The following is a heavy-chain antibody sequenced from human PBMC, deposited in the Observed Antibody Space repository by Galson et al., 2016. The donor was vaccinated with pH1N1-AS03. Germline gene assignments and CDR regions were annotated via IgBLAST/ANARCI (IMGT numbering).Heavy chain of an antibody. CDR3: ARGLPGDYGMDV. V-gene: IGHV3-21*01. J-gene: IGHJ6*02. D-gene: IGHD7-27*01. CDR2: IRSSTNYI. Sequence: SLRLSCAASGFTFNKYSMNWVRQAPGKGLEWVSSIRSSTNYIHDSDSVRGRFTISRDNAKNSLYLQMSSLRADDTAVYYCARGLPGDYGMDVWGQGTTVTVSS. CDR1: GFTFNKYS.